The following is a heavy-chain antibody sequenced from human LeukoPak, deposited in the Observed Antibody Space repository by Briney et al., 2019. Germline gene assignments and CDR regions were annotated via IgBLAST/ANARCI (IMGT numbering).Heavy chain of an antibody. Sequence: GESLKISCKGSGYSITNYGIMCGRQMPGKGVQWMGTIDPSDSYSNYGPSFQGHVTISADRSISTAYLQWRRLKASDTAMYYCARQLDYYDKRDYWGQGTLVTVAS. V-gene: IGHV5-10-1*01. CDR1: GYSITNYG. CDR2: IDPSDSYS. CDR3: ARQLDYYDKRDY. J-gene: IGHJ4*02. D-gene: IGHD3-22*01.